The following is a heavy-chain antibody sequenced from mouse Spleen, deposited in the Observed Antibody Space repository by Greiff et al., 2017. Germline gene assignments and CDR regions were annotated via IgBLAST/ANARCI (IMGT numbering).Heavy chain of an antibody. Sequence: VKLQESGTVLARPGASVKMSCKASGYTFTSYWMHWVKQTPVHGLEWIGAIDPETGGTAYNQKFKGKAILTADKSSSTAYMELRSLTSEDSAVYYCTRWGGNYFYFDYWGQGTTLTVSS. CDR1: GYTFTSYW. D-gene: IGHD2-1*01. V-gene: IGHV1-15*01. J-gene: IGHJ2*01. CDR2: IDPETGGT. CDR3: TRWGGNYFYFDY.